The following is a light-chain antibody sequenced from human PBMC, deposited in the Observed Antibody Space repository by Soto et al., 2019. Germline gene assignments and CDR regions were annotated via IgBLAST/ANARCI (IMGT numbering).Light chain of an antibody. CDR3: QQNYSPPPIT. CDR2: AAS. Sequence: DIEMTQSSSSASVSVGDRVTISCRASQSITIFLNWYQQKPWKAPKLLIYAASSLQSGVPSRFSSSGSGTDFTLTISSLQPEDFATYYCQQNYSPPPITFGQGTRLEIK. J-gene: IGKJ5*01. V-gene: IGKV1-39*01. CDR1: QSITIF.